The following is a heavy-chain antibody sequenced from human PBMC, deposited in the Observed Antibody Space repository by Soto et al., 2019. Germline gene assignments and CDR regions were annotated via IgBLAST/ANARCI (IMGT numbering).Heavy chain of an antibody. Sequence: QVQLVQSGAEVKKPGSSVKVSCKASGGTFSSYAISWVRQAPGQGLEWMGGIIPIFGTANYAQKFQGRVTITADESTRTAYMELSSLRSEDTAVYYCARLTYSGSTYYYYGMDVWGQGTTVTVSS. CDR2: IIPIFGTA. CDR3: ARLTYSGSTYYYYGMDV. CDR1: GGTFSSYA. V-gene: IGHV1-69*01. J-gene: IGHJ6*02. D-gene: IGHD1-26*01.